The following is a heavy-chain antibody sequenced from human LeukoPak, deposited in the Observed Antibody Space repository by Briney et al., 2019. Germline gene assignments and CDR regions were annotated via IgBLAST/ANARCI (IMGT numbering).Heavy chain of an antibody. CDR1: GFSLSTSGMC. CDR2: IDWDDDK. J-gene: IGHJ6*02. CDR3: ARIRVSIAAAGTEAYYYYYGMDV. V-gene: IGHV2-70*11. Sequence: ESGPALVKPTQTLTLTCTFSGFSLSTSGMCVSWIRQPPGKALEWLARIDWDDDKYYSTSLKTRLTISKDTSKNQVVLTMTNMDPVDTATYYCARIRVSIAAAGTEAYYYYYGMDVWGQGTTVTVSS. D-gene: IGHD6-13*01.